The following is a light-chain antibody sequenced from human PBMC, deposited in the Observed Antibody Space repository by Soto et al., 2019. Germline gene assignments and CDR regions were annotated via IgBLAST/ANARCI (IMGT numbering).Light chain of an antibody. CDR2: DVT. J-gene: IGLJ2*01. V-gene: IGLV2-14*01. CDR3: SSYSSSGTLVV. Sequence: QSALTQPASVSGSPGQSITISCTGTSSDIGAYNYVSWYQQHPGKAPQLIIFDVTTRPSGVSDRFSASKSGYTASLTISGLQAEDEADYHCSSYSSSGTLVVFGGGTKLTVL. CDR1: SSDIGAYNY.